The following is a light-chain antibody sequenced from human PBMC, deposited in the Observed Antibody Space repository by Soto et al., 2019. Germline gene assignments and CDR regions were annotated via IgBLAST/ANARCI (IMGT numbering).Light chain of an antibody. CDR2: SNN. V-gene: IGLV1-44*01. CDR1: SSNIGSNT. J-gene: IGLJ1*01. Sequence: QSVLTQPPSASGTPGQRVTISCSGSSSNIGSNTVNWDQQLPGTAPKLLIYSNNQRPSWVPDRFSGSKSGTSASLAISGLQSEDEADYYCAAWDDSLNGYVFGTGTKVTVL. CDR3: AAWDDSLNGYV.